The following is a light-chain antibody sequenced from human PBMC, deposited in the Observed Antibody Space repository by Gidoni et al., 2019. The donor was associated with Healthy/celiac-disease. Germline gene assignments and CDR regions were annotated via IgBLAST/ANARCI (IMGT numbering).Light chain of an antibody. CDR1: SSNIGAGYD. CDR3: QSYDSSLSGVV. J-gene: IGLJ2*01. V-gene: IGLV1-40*01. Sequence: QSVLTQPPSVSGAPGQRVTISLTGSSSNIGAGYDVHWYHQLPGTAPKLLIYGNSNRPSGVPDRFSGSKSGTSASLAITGLQAEDEADYYCQSYDSSLSGVVFGGGTKLTVL. CDR2: GNS.